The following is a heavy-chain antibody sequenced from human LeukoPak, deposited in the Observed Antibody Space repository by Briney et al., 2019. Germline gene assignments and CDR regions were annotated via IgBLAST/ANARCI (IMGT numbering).Heavy chain of an antibody. J-gene: IGHJ4*02. CDR1: GFTFSSYA. D-gene: IGHD3-10*01. CDR3: AKRASGSGTSLYYFDY. Sequence: GSLRLSCAASGFTFSSYAMSWVRQAPGKGLEWVSVISNSGGSTFYADSVKGRFTISRDNSKNTLYLQMNSLRAEDTAVYYCAKRASGSGTSLYYFDYWGQGTLVTVSS. CDR2: ISNSGGST. V-gene: IGHV3-23*01.